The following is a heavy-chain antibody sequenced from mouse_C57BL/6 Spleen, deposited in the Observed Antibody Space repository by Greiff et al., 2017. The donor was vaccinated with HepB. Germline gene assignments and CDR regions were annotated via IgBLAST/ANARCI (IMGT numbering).Heavy chain of an antibody. J-gene: IGHJ2*01. D-gene: IGHD1-1*01. Sequence: QVQLQQPGAELVMPGASVKLSCKASGYTFTSYWMHWVKQRPGQGLEWIGEIDPSDSYTNYNQKFKGKSTLTVDKSSSTAYMQLSSLTSEDSAVYYCARGLTTVVAPHFDYWGQGTTLTVSS. CDR3: ARGLTTVVAPHFDY. CDR1: GYTFTSYW. CDR2: IDPSDSYT. V-gene: IGHV1-69*01.